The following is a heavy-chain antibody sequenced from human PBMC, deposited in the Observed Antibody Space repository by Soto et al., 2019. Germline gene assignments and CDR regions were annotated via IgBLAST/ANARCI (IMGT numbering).Heavy chain of an antibody. D-gene: IGHD3-10*01. J-gene: IGHJ4*02. CDR2: ISGSGGNT. V-gene: IGHV3-23*01. CDR3: AKVRASYYYGSGSYGV. Sequence: EVQLLESGGGLVQPGGSLRLSCAVSGFTFSSYAMSWVRQAPGRGLEWVSTISGSGGNTYYADSVKGRFTISRDNSKNTLYLQMNSLRAEDTAVYYCAKVRASYYYGSGSYGVWGQGTLVTVSS. CDR1: GFTFSSYA.